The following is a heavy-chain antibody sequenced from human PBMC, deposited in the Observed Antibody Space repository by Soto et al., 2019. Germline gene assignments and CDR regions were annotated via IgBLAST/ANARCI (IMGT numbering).Heavy chain of an antibody. D-gene: IGHD5-12*01. CDR2: IYYSGST. Sequence: SETLSLTCTVSGGSISSYYWSWIRQPPGKGLEWIGYIYYSGSTNYNPSLKSRVTISVDTSKNQFSLKLSSVTAADTAVYYCARRPRYSGYSAYYYYYMDVWGEGTTVTVSS. J-gene: IGHJ6*03. CDR1: GGSISSYY. V-gene: IGHV4-59*01. CDR3: ARRPRYSGYSAYYYYYMDV.